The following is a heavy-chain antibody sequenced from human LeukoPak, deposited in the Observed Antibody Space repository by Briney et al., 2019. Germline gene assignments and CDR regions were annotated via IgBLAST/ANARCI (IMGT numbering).Heavy chain of an antibody. CDR1: GGSISSGGYY. Sequence: SETLSLTCTVSGGSISSGGYYWSWIRQHPGKGLEWIGYIYYSGSTYYNPSLKSRVTISVDTSKNQFSLKLSSVTAADTAVYYCARAGPIRYCSGGSCCSTFDYWGQGTLVTVSS. V-gene: IGHV4-31*03. J-gene: IGHJ4*02. CDR2: IYYSGST. CDR3: ARAGPIRYCSGGSCCSTFDY. D-gene: IGHD2-15*01.